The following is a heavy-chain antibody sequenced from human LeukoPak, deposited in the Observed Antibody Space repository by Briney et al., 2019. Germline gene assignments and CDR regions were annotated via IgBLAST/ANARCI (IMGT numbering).Heavy chain of an antibody. CDR1: GFTFSDYW. D-gene: IGHD1-26*01. Sequence: GGSLRLSCAASGFTFSDYWMSWVRQTPEKGLEWVANIKQDGYEKYYVDSVKGRFTISRDNARNSLYLQMKSLRAEDTAVYYCARDKIVGPTTLDYWGQGTLVTVSS. CDR3: ARDKIVGPTTLDY. J-gene: IGHJ4*02. V-gene: IGHV3-7*01. CDR2: IKQDGYEK.